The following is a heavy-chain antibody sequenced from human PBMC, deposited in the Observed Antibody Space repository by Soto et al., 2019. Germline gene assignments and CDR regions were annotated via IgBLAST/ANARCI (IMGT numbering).Heavy chain of an antibody. CDR2: ISRYGDIT. D-gene: IGHD3-22*01. J-gene: IGHJ4*02. CDR3: AKDRYLDHDSRGYLFDN. V-gene: IGHV3-23*01. CDR1: GLTFNIYA. Sequence: GGSLRLSCAASGLTFNIYAMTWVRQATGKGLEWVSAISRYGDITYYADSVEGRFTISRDNSKNTLYLQMNSLRAEDTAVYYCAKDRYLDHDSRGYLFDNWGQGTLVTVSS.